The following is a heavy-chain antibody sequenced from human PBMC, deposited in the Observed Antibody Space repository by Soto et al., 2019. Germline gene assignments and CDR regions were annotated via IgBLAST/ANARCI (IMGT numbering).Heavy chain of an antibody. V-gene: IGHV3-30*04. D-gene: IGHD1-1*01. Sequence: GGSLRLSCAAFGFTFSTYAMHWVRQAPGKGLEWVAVISYDGRNEFYADSVKGRFSIFRDNSKNTLSLQMNSLRKEDTAVYYCARGRYSTTWNAGFHPWGQGALVTVSS. CDR1: GFTFSTYA. J-gene: IGHJ5*02. CDR2: ISYDGRNE. CDR3: ARGRYSTTWNAGFHP.